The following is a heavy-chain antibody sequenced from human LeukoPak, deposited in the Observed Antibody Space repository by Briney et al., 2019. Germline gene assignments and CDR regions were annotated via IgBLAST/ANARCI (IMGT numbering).Heavy chain of an antibody. D-gene: IGHD6-13*01. V-gene: IGHV4-39*01. Sequence: SETLSLTCTVSSGSICSSGYYWGWIRQPPGKGLEWIGVVNSSGSTYYNPSLKGRVSISVDTSNNQFSLKLSSVTAADTAVYYCARQRAADAFDIWGQGTLVIVFS. CDR2: VNSSGST. CDR1: SGSICSSGYY. J-gene: IGHJ3*02. CDR3: ARQRAADAFDI.